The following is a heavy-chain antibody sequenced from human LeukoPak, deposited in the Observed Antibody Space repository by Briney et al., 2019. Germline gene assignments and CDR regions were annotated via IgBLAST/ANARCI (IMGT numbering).Heavy chain of an antibody. CDR1: GGSISSYY. V-gene: IGHV4-59*08. CDR2: IYSSGST. Sequence: SETLPLTCTVSGGSISSYYWSWIRQPPGKGLEWIGYIYSSGSTSYNPSFKSRVTVSVDTSKNQFSLKLSSVTAADTAVYHCARHPCIGGSCPNPFDPWGQGTLVTVSS. CDR3: ARHPCIGGSCPNPFDP. D-gene: IGHD2-15*01. J-gene: IGHJ5*02.